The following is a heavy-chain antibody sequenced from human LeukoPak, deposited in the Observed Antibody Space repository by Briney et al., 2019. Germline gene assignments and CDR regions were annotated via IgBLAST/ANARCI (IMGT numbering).Heavy chain of an antibody. V-gene: IGHV3-53*01. J-gene: IGHJ4*02. CDR3: ARDRIAVAGPIDY. D-gene: IGHD6-19*01. Sequence: PGGSLRLSCAASGFTVSSNYMSWVRQAPGKGLEWVSVIYSGGSTYYADSVKGRFTISRDNAKNTLYLQMNSLRAEDTAVYYCARDRIAVAGPIDYWGQGTPVTVSS. CDR1: GFTVSSNY. CDR2: IYSGGST.